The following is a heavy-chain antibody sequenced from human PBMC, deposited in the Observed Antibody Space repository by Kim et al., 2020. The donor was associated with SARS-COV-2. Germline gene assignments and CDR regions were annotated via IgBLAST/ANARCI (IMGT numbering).Heavy chain of an antibody. D-gene: IGHD6-13*01. CDR2: ISSSSSYI. Sequence: GGSLRLSCAASGFTFSSYSMNWVRQAPGKGLEWVSSISSSSSYIYYADSVKGRFTISRDNAKNSLYLQMNSLRAEDTAVYYCARDWHSSSWYLRGEPIDYWGQGTLVTVSS. J-gene: IGHJ4*02. CDR3: ARDWHSSSWYLRGEPIDY. CDR1: GFTFSSYS. V-gene: IGHV3-21*01.